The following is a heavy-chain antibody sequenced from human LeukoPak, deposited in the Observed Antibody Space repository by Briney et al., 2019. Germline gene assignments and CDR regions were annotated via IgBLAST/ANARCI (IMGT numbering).Heavy chain of an antibody. J-gene: IGHJ4*02. CDR2: ISGSGGST. CDR3: DIAVAASLGGGRDY. V-gene: IGHV3-23*01. Sequence: GGSLRLSCAASGFTFSSYAMSWVRQAPGKGLEWVSAISGSGGSTYYADSVKGRFTISRDNSKNTLYLQMNSLRAEDTAVYYCDIAVAASLGGGRDYWGQGTLVTVSS. D-gene: IGHD2-15*01. CDR1: GFTFSSYA.